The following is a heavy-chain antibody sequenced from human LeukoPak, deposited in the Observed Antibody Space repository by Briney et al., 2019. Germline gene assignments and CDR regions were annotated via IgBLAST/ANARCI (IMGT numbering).Heavy chain of an antibody. CDR2: ISYEGRQR. CDR1: GFTFYTYG. CDR3: AKEVAVADVLDY. J-gene: IGHJ4*02. Sequence: PGGSLRLSCAASGFTFYTYGMHWLPQTPGKGLEGVAVISYEGRQRYYAAGVNGRVTSSRDKSKNTLYLQMKSPRAEDTAVYDCAKEVAVADVLDYGGQGTLVTVSS. D-gene: IGHD6-13*01. V-gene: IGHV3-30*18.